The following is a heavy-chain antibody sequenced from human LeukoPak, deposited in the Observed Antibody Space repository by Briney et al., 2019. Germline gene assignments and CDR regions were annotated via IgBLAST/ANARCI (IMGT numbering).Heavy chain of an antibody. D-gene: IGHD2-21*02. V-gene: IGHV1-69*04. J-gene: IGHJ3*02. CDR1: GGTFSSYA. CDR2: IIPILGIA. Sequence: SVKVSSKASGGTFSSYAISWVRQAPGQGLEWMGRIIPILGIANYAQKFQGRVTITADKSTSTAYMELSSLRSEDTAVYYCALAPYCGGDCGEAFDIWGQGTMVTVSS. CDR3: ALAPYCGGDCGEAFDI.